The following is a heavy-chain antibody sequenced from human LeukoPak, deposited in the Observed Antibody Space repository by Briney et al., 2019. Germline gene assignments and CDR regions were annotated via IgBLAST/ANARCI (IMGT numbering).Heavy chain of an antibody. CDR1: GYTFTGYY. CDR2: INPNSGGT. CDR3: ARGLDLGRGAY. J-gene: IGHJ4*02. V-gene: IGHV1-2*02. Sequence: ASVKVSCKASGYTFTGYYMHWVRQAPGQGLEWMGWINPNSGGTNYAQKFQGRVTMTRNTSISTAYMELSSLRSGDTAVYYCARGLDLGRGAYWGQGTLVTVSS. D-gene: IGHD7-27*01.